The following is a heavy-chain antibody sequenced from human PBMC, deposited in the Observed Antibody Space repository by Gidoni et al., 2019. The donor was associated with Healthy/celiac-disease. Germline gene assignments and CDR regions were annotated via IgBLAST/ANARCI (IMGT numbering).Heavy chain of an antibody. CDR2: IYPGASDT. CDR3: ARLGYCSGGSCYSGLNWFDP. V-gene: IGHV5-51*03. CDR1: GYSFTSYW. J-gene: IGHJ5*02. D-gene: IGHD2-15*01. Sequence: EVQLVQSGAEVKKPGESLKISCKGSGYSFTSYWIGWVRQMPGKGLEWMGIIYPGASDTRYSPSFQGQVTISADKSISTAYLQWSSLKASDTAVYYCARLGYCSGGSCYSGLNWFDPWGQGTLVTVSS.